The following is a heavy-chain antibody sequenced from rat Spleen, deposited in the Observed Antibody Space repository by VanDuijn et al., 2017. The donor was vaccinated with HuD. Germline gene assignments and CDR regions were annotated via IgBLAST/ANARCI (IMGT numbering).Heavy chain of an antibody. CDR1: GFTFSNYY. D-gene: IGHD1-2*01. CDR2: ITSAGDTT. Sequence: EVQLVESGGGLVQPGRSLKLSCAASGFTFSNYYMAWIRQAPGKGLEWVASITSAGDTTYYPDSVKGRFTISRDNAQNTLYLQMDSLRSEDTATYYCARPLFTIATISPLDYWGQGVMVTVSS. J-gene: IGHJ2*01. CDR3: ARPLFTIATISPLDY. V-gene: IGHV5-25*01.